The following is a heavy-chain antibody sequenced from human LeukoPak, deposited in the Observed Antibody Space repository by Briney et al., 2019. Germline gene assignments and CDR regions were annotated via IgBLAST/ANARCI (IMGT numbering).Heavy chain of an antibody. V-gene: IGHV4-34*01. CDR1: EMSFSAYY. Sequence: SETLSLTCAVSEMSFSAYYWNWIRQSPGKGLVWIGEINYGGSTKYTPSLEGRGTILIDTSKNQFSLKLTSVTAADTAVYYCARGFPPGSGSRGSHAFDVWGQGTMVTVSS. D-gene: IGHD6-19*01. J-gene: IGHJ3*01. CDR3: ARGFPPGSGSRGSHAFDV. CDR2: INYGGST.